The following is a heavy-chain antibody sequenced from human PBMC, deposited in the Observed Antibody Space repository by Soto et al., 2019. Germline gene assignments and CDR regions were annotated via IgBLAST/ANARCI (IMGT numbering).Heavy chain of an antibody. CDR3: ANDVDGYSQPGNY. Sequence: QVQLVESGGGVVQPGRSLRLSCAASGFTFSSYGMHWVRQAPGKGLEWVAVISYDGSNKHYADSVKGRFTITRDNSKNTLSLQMNSLRAEDTAVYYCANDVDGYSQPGNYWGQGTLVTVSS. D-gene: IGHD5-18*01. V-gene: IGHV3-30*18. CDR2: ISYDGSNK. J-gene: IGHJ4*02. CDR1: GFTFSSYG.